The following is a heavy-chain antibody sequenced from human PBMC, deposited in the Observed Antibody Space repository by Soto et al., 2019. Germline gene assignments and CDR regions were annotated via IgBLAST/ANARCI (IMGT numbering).Heavy chain of an antibody. CDR1: GFTFSSYG. CDR2: IWYDGSNK. V-gene: IGHV3-33*01. Sequence: QVQLVESGGGVVQPGRSLRLSCAASGFTFSSYGMHWVRQAPGKGLEWVAVIWYDGSNKYYADSVKGRFTISRDNSKNALYLKENSLRAEDTGVFYCARGECSGGSWFDDAFDIWGQGTMVTVSS. D-gene: IGHD2-15*01. J-gene: IGHJ3*02. CDR3: ARGECSGGSWFDDAFDI.